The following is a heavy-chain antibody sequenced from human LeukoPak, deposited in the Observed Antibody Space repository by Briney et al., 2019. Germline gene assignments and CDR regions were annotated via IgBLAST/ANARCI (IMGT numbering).Heavy chain of an antibody. CDR2: ISPAGDAT. J-gene: IGHJ4*02. D-gene: IGHD5-24*01. CDR3: AKRANGYYFDS. CDR1: GFTFSSYG. V-gene: IGHV3-23*01. Sequence: GGSLRLSCAASGFTFSSYGMSWVRQAPGKGLEWFSTISPAGDATYYTDSVKGRFTISRDNSKNTVSLQMSSLRAEDTAVFYCAKRANGYYFDSWGQGTLVTVSS.